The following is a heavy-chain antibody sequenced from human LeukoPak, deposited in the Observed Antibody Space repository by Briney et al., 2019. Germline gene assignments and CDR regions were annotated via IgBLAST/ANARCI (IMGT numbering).Heavy chain of an antibody. CDR2: IIPIFGTA. CDR3: AREGSSSWHT. V-gene: IGHV1-69*05. Sequence: ASVKVSCKASGGTFSSYAISWVRQAPGQGLEWMGGIIPIFGTANYAQKFQGRVTMTTDTSTSTAYMELRSLRSEDTAVYYCAREGSSSWHTWGQGTLVTVSS. D-gene: IGHD6-13*01. CDR1: GGTFSSYA. J-gene: IGHJ4*02.